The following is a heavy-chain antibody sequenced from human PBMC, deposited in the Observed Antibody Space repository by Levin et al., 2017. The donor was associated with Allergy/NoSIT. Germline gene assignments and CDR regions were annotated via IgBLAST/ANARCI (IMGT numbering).Heavy chain of an antibody. CDR1: GFTFSNFS. D-gene: IGHD3-9*01. CDR2: ISYDGNNE. V-gene: IGHV3-30-3*01. Sequence: GESLKISCAASGFTFSNFSMHWVRQAPGKGLEWVTVISYDGNNEYYADSVKGRFTISRDNSKNTLYLQVNSLRVDDTAVYYCARDWYDVLTGYYNRHYYYGMDVWGQGTTVTVS. J-gene: IGHJ6*02. CDR3: ARDWYDVLTGYYNRHYYYGMDV.